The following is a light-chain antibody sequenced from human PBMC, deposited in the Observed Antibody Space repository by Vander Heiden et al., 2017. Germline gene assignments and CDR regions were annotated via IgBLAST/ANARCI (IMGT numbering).Light chain of an antibody. Sequence: VLTQSTGTLSLSPGESATLFCRASQSIRRTYIAWYQQKPGQPPRLLIYAASNRATGIPDRFSGSWSGTDFTLTISRLQPEDFAVYYCQQFADSPPCTFGPGTKVDMK. J-gene: IGKJ3*01. CDR1: QSIRRTY. CDR3: QQFADSPPCT. V-gene: IGKV3-20*01. CDR2: AAS.